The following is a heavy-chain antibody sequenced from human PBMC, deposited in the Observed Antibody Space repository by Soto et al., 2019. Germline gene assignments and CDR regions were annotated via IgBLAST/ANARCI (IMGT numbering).Heavy chain of an antibody. V-gene: IGHV1-2*04. CDR1: GYTFTGYY. CDR3: GRGGVNYSKQSERDYYYYMDV. J-gene: IGHJ6*03. Sequence: ASVKVSCKASGYTFTGYYMHWVRQAPGQGLERMGWINPNSGGTNYAQKFQGWVTMTRDTSISTAYMELSRLRSDDTAVYYCGRGGVNYSKQSERDYYYYMDVWGKGTTVTVSS. D-gene: IGHD4-4*01. CDR2: INPNSGGT.